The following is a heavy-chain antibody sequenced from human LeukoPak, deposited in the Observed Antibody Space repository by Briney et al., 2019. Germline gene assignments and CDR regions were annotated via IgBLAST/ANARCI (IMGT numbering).Heavy chain of an antibody. J-gene: IGHJ4*02. CDR1: GYSFTSHY. D-gene: IGHD1-26*01. Sequence: ASVKVSCKASGYSFTSHYMHWVRQAPGQGLEWLGLINPTGSSTLYAQKFQGRVTMTRDMSTTTDYMELSSLRAEDTAVYYCAKVRFSGSYFDYWGQGTLVTVSS. CDR3: AKVRFSGSYFDY. CDR2: INPTGSST. V-gene: IGHV1-46*01.